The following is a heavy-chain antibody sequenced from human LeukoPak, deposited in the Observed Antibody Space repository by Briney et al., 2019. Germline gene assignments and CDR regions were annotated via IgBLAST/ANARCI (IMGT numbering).Heavy chain of an antibody. D-gene: IGHD2-21*01. CDR1: GFTFSAYP. CDR3: AGAREYCGSAECYEYFQH. J-gene: IGHJ1*01. Sequence: GGSLRLSCSASGFTFSAYPMYWVRQAPAKALEWVSVNYSVGSTYYAASVIGRFTISRDNSRNILFLRMNSLRAEDTALYYCAGAREYCGSAECYEYFQHWGQGTLVTVSS. CDR2: NYSVGST. V-gene: IGHV3-53*01.